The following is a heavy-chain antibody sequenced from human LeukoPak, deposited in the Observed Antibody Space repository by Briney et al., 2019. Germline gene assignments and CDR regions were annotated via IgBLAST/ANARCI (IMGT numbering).Heavy chain of an antibody. CDR2: ITSSGSSI. CDR3: ARLTGATTGGFDP. CDR1: GCRFNSYE. D-gene: IGHD1-1*01. V-gene: IGHV3-48*03. Sequence: PLLPSYTSSGCRFNSYEMNCVLQAPGKGMKWLSYITSSGSSIYYADSVKGRFTISRDNAKSSLYLQMNSLRAEDTAVYYCARLTGATTGGFDPWGQGTLVTVSS. J-gene: IGHJ5*02.